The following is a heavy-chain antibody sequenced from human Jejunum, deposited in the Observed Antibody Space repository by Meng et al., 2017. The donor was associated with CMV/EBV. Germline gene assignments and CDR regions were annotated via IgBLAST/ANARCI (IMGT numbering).Heavy chain of an antibody. D-gene: IGHD4-11*01. J-gene: IGHJ4*02. CDR1: GFSVSTNY. V-gene: IGHV3-53*01. CDR3: ARACRQVSNCYLDS. CDR2: IRGDDST. Sequence: SGFSVSTNYMSWVRQAQGKGLEWVSFIRGDDSTSYTDSVQGRFTISRDNSKNTVYLQMNSLRAEDTAVYYCARACRQVSNCYLDSWGQGIQVTVSS.